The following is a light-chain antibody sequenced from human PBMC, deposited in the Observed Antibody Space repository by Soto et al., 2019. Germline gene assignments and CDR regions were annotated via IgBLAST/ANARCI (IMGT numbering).Light chain of an antibody. Sequence: QSVLTQPASVSGYPGQSITISCTGTSSDVGAYNYVSWYQQQPGKVPKLMIYDVSNRPSGVSNRFSGSKSGNTASLTISGIQAEDEADYYCSSYTSSSTPYAFGTGTKLTLL. CDR1: SSDVGAYNY. V-gene: IGLV2-14*01. CDR2: DVS. J-gene: IGLJ1*01. CDR3: SSYTSSSTPYA.